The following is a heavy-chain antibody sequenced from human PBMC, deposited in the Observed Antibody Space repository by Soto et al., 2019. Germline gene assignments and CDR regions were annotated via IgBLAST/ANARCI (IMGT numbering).Heavy chain of an antibody. CDR2: VGGSDTDK. J-gene: IGHJ4*02. CDR3: ATKFPGY. Sequence: PGGSLRLSCAASGFTFSAYAMSWVRQAPGKGLQWVSGVGGSDTDKHYADSVRGRFTVSRDNSKNTLYLQMNSLRADDTAVYYCATKFPGYWGQGTLVTVSS. V-gene: IGHV3-23*05. CDR1: GFTFSAYA.